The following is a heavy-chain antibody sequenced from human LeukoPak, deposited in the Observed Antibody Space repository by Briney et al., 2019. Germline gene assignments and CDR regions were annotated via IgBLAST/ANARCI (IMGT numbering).Heavy chain of an antibody. Sequence: SQTLSLTCAVSGGSISSGGYSWSWIRQPPGKGLEWIGEINHSGSTNYNPSLKSRVTISVDTSKNQFSLKLSSVTAADTAVYYCARVATKYDILTGYRGQSGFDPWGQGTLVTVSS. CDR3: ARVATKYDILTGYRGQSGFDP. CDR1: GGSISSGGYS. V-gene: IGHV4-30-2*01. D-gene: IGHD3-9*01. J-gene: IGHJ5*02. CDR2: INHSGST.